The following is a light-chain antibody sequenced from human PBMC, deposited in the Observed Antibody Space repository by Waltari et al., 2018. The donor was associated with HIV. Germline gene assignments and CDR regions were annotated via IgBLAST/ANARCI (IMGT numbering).Light chain of an antibody. CDR3: AAWDDSLNGAV. CDR1: SSNIGSNI. CDR2: RNN. J-gene: IGLJ3*02. V-gene: IGLV1-44*01. Sequence: QSVLTQPPSASGTPGQRVTISCSGSSSNIGSNIVNWYQQLPGTAPKLLIYRNNQRPSGVPDRFSGSKSGTLASLAISGLQSEDDADYYCAAWDDSLNGAVFGGGTKLTVL.